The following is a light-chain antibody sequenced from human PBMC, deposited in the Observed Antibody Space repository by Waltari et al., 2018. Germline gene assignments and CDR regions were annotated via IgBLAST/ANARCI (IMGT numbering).Light chain of an antibody. Sequence: QSALTQPASVSGSPGQSITISCTGTSSDVGGYNYVSLYQQYPGKAPKLMIYDVNKRPSGVSNRFSGSKSGNTASLTISGLQAEDEADYYCSSYTSSSTLVFGGGTKLTVL. CDR1: SSDVGGYNY. V-gene: IGLV2-14*03. CDR2: DVN. J-gene: IGLJ3*02. CDR3: SSYTSSSTLV.